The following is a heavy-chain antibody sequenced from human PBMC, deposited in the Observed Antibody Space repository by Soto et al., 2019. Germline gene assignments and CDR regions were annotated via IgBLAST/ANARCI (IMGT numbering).Heavy chain of an antibody. D-gene: IGHD6-6*01. V-gene: IGHV1-2*04. Sequence: ASVKVSCKASGYTFNGYYMHWVRQAPGQGLEWMGWINPNSGGTNYAHKFQGWVTMTRDTSISTAYMELSRLRSDDTAVYYCAREANSGSTWNSLDIWGQGTMVTGSS. J-gene: IGHJ3*02. CDR3: AREANSGSTWNSLDI. CDR1: GYTFNGYY. CDR2: INPNSGGT.